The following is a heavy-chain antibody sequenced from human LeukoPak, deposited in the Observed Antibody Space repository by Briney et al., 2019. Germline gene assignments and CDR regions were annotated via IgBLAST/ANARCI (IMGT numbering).Heavy chain of an antibody. CDR1: GGSFSGYY. V-gene: IGHV4-34*01. J-gene: IGHJ6*03. CDR3: SRRSSGWYHYYYYMDV. CDR2: INHSGST. D-gene: IGHD6-19*01. Sequence: SETLSLTCAVYGGSFSGYYWSWIRQPPGKGLEWIGEINHSGSTNYNPSLKSRVTISVDTSKNQFSLKLSSVTAADTAVYYCSRRSSGWYHYYYYMDVWGKGTTVTVSS.